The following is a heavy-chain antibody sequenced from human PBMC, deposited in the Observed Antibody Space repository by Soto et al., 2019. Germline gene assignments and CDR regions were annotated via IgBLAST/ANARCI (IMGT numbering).Heavy chain of an antibody. CDR3: ARDRRCSSTSCPGGWFDP. D-gene: IGHD2-2*01. V-gene: IGHV1-69*01. CDR1: GGTFSSYA. J-gene: IGHJ5*02. Sequence: QVQLVQSGAEVKKPGSSVKVSCKASGGTFSSYAISWLRQAPGQGLEWMGGIIPIFGTANYAQKFQGRVTITADESTSTAYLELSSLRSEDTAVYYCARDRRCSSTSCPGGWFDPWGQGTLVTVSS. CDR2: IIPIFGTA.